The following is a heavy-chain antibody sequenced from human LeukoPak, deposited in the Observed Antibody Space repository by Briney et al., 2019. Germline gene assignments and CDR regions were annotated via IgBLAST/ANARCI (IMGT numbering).Heavy chain of an antibody. J-gene: IGHJ4*02. CDR1: GYSFRNYG. CDR2: ISIYNNDT. D-gene: IGHD3-10*01. CDR3: ARDSATFGAGSYYLPDF. V-gene: IGHV1-18*01. Sequence: GASVKVSCKASGYSFRNYGMSWVRQAPGQGLEWMGWISIYNNDTFYVERLQGRITITADTSTTTVYMELRGLTSDDSAVYYCARDSATFGAGSYYLPDFWGQGTLLTVSS.